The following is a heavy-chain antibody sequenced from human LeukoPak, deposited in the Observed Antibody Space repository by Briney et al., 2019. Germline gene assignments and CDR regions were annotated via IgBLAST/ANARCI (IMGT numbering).Heavy chain of an antibody. Sequence: SETLSLTRAVSGGSISSSNWWSWVRQPPGKGLEWIGEIYHNGSTNYNPSLKSRVTISVDKSKNQFSLKLSSVTAADTAVYYCAGPDYGGKDYWYFDLWGRGTLVTVSS. J-gene: IGHJ2*01. V-gene: IGHV4-4*02. CDR3: AGPDYGGKDYWYFDL. CDR2: IYHNGST. D-gene: IGHD4-23*01. CDR1: GGSISSSNW.